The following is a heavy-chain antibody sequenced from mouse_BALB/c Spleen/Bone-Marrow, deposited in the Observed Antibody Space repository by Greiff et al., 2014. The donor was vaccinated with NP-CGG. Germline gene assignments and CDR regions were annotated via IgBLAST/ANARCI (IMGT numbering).Heavy chain of an antibody. Sequence: LVESVGGRAQPGGSLKLSCAASGFDFSRNWMRWVRQAPGKGLEWIGEINPDSSTINYTPSLKDKFIISRDNAKNTLYLQMSKVRSEDTALYYCARMHYYGYVAYWGQGTLVTVSA. D-gene: IGHD1-2*01. V-gene: IGHV4-1*02. CDR1: GFDFSRNW. J-gene: IGHJ3*01. CDR3: ARMHYYGYVAY. CDR2: INPDSSTI.